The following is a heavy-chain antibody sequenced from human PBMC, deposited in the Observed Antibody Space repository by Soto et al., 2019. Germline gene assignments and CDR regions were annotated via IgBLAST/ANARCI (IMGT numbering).Heavy chain of an antibody. V-gene: IGHV4-59*01. CDR2: IHQSGST. CDR3: ARDVRPTGLAYFDL. Sequence: QVQLQESGPGLVKPSETLSLTCSFSGGSISRYYWSWIRQPPGKGLEWIVNIHQSGSTNYNASLKSRVTISIDTSKSDFSPHLTSVTAADTAVYYCARDVRPTGLAYFDLWGRGTLVTVSS. J-gene: IGHJ2*01. D-gene: IGHD1-1*01. CDR1: GGSISRYY.